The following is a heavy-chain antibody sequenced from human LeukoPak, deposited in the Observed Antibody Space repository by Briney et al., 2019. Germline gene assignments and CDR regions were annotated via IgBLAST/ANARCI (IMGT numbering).Heavy chain of an antibody. CDR2: ISAYSGNT. D-gene: IGHD3-3*01. Sequence: GASVKVSCKASGYTFTSYGISWVRQGPGQGLEWMGWISAYSGNTNYAQKLQGRVTMTTDTSTSTAYMELRSLRSDDTAVYYCAREGPGDFWSGYYSYFDYWGQGTLVTVSS. CDR1: GYTFTSYG. J-gene: IGHJ4*02. V-gene: IGHV1-18*01. CDR3: AREGPGDFWSGYYSYFDY.